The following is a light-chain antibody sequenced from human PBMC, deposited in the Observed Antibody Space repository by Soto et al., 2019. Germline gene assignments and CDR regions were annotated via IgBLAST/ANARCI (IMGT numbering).Light chain of an antibody. CDR1: SSDVGSYNY. Sequence: QSALTQPPSASGSPGQSVTISCTGTSSDVGSYNYVSWYQQHPGKAPKLMIYEVSKRPSGVPDRFSGSKSGNTASLTVSGLQAEDEADYYCSSHAGRNSYAFGSGTKVTVL. CDR2: EVS. CDR3: SSHAGRNSYA. J-gene: IGLJ1*01. V-gene: IGLV2-8*01.